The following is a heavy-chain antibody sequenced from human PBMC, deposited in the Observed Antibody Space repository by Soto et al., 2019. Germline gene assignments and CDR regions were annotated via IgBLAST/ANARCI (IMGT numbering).Heavy chain of an antibody. CDR1: DDSISSSVW. J-gene: IGHJ4*02. D-gene: IGHD7-27*01. CDR2: VFHTGDT. V-gene: IGHV4-4*02. Sequence: PSETLSLTCAVSDDSISSSVWWTWVRQPPGKGLEWIGEVFHTGDTYFNPSLRSRVAMSADKSTNEFYLKVTSVTAADTAIYYRARKAWVRFDYWGQGALVTVSS. CDR3: ARKAWVRFDY.